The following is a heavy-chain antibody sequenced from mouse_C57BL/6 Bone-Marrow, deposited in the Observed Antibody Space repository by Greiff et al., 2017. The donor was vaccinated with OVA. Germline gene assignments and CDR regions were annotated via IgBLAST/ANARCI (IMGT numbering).Heavy chain of an antibody. CDR2: IDPANDNT. Sequence: VQLQQSVAELVRPGASVKLSCTASGFNIKNTYMHWVKRRPEQGLEWIGRIDPANDNTKYAPKFQGKATMTADTSSNTAYLQLISLSSEDAAVYCCARGNFGSSFYAMDYWGQGTSVTVSS. CDR3: ARGNFGSSFYAMDY. D-gene: IGHD1-1*01. J-gene: IGHJ4*01. CDR1: GFNIKNTY. V-gene: IGHV14-3*01.